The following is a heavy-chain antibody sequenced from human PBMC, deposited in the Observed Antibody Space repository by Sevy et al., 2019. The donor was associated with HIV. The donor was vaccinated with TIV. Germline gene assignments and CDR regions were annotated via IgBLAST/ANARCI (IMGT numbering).Heavy chain of an antibody. CDR3: STDPIILLLVTDGMDV. Sequence: GGSLRLSCRASGFTFTYAWMTWVRQAPGKGLEWVGRIKSRPDGGTVDYAAPLKGRFTISRDDSKNTLYLQMNSLKTEDTAVYYCSTDPIILLLVTDGMDVWGQGTTVTVSS. CDR2: IKSRPDGGTV. CDR1: GFTFTYAW. D-gene: IGHD2-8*02. J-gene: IGHJ6*02. V-gene: IGHV3-15*01.